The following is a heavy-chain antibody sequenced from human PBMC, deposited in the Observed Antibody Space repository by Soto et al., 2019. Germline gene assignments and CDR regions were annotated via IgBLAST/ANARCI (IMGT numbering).Heavy chain of an antibody. V-gene: IGHV3-23*01. D-gene: IGHD3-9*01. CDR2: ISGNGGST. J-gene: IGHJ6*02. Sequence: PGGSLRLSCAASGFTFSSCAMGWVRQAPGKGLEWVSGISGNGGSTYYADSVKGRFTISRDTSKNTLYLQMDSLGAEDTAIYYCAKNVWGITIFGGMDVWGQGTTVTVAS. CDR1: GFTFSSCA. CDR3: AKNVWGITIFGGMDV.